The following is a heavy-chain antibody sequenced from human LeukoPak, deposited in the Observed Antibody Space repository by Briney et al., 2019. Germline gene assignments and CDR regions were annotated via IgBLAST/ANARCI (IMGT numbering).Heavy chain of an antibody. CDR3: ARVAAAGTSFDI. V-gene: IGHV1-8*03. J-gene: IGHJ3*02. CDR2: MNPNSGNT. CDR1: GYTFTIYG. D-gene: IGHD6-13*01. Sequence: GASVKVSCKSSGYTFTIYGISWVRQAPGQGLEWMGWMNPNSGNTGYAQKFQGRVTITRNTSISTAYMELSSLTSVDTAVYYCARVAAAGTSFDIWGQGTMVTVSS.